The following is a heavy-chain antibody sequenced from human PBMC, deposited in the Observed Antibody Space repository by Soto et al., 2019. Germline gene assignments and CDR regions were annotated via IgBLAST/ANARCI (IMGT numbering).Heavy chain of an antibody. V-gene: IGHV1-69*01. D-gene: IGHD3-3*01. CDR2: IIPIFGTA. CDR1: GGTFSSYA. Sequence: QVQLVQSGAEVQKPGSSVKVSCKASGGTFSSYAISWVRQAPGQGLEWMGGIIPIFGTANYAQKFQGRVTITADESTSTAYMELSSLRSEDTAVYYCARRSYDFWSGYYADYYYGMDVWGQGTTVTVSS. J-gene: IGHJ6*02. CDR3: ARRSYDFWSGYYADYYYGMDV.